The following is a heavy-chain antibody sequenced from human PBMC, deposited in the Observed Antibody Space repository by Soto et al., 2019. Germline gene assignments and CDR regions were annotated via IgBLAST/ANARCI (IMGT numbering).Heavy chain of an antibody. J-gene: IGHJ4*01. D-gene: IGHD4-17*01. Sequence: QVQLVQSGAEVKKPGSSVKVSCKASGGTFSSYTISWVRQAPGQGLEWMGRIIPILGIANYAQKFQGRVTITADKSTSTAYMELSSLRSEDTAVYYCARSDYGGKIDYWGHGTLVTVSS. CDR3: ARSDYGGKIDY. CDR1: GGTFSSYT. V-gene: IGHV1-69*02. CDR2: IIPILGIA.